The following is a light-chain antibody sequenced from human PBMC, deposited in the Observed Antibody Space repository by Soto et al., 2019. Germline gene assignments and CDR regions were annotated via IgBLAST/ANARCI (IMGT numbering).Light chain of an antibody. V-gene: IGKV4-1*01. J-gene: IGKJ3*01. Sequence: DIVMTQSPDSLAVSLGERATINCKSSRSVLYSSNNKNYLAWYQRKPGQPPKLLIYWASTRESGVPDRFSGSGSGTDFTLTINSLQAEDVAVYYCQQYYSTPFTFGPGTKVDI. CDR3: QQYYSTPFT. CDR2: WAS. CDR1: RSVLYSSNNKNY.